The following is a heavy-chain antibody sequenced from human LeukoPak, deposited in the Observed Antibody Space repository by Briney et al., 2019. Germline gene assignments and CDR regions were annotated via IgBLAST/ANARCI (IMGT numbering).Heavy chain of an antibody. CDR3: ARGPGIIHY. J-gene: IGHJ4*02. Sequence: SETLSLTCTVSGGSISNYHWSWIRQPAGKGLEWIGRIYSDGTTNYSPSLKSRVTMSLEMSKNQFSLRLSSVTAADTAVYYCARGPGIIHYWGQGTLVTVSS. D-gene: IGHD6-13*01. CDR1: GGSISNYH. CDR2: IYSDGTT. V-gene: IGHV4-4*07.